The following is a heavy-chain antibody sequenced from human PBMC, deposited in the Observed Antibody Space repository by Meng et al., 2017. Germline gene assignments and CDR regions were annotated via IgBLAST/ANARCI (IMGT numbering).Heavy chain of an antibody. J-gene: IGHJ4*02. Sequence: VGCGGGLVHPGVSLRLSCSSSGFPCSSYAMSWVRQAPGKGLELDSDISGSGGSTYYADSVKGRFTISRDNSKNTLYLQMNSLRAEYTAVNYCAKSGYGYDYWGQGTLVTVSS. CDR3: AKSGYGYDY. CDR1: GFPCSSYA. D-gene: IGHD5-12*01. V-gene: IGHV3-23*04. CDR2: ISGSGGST.